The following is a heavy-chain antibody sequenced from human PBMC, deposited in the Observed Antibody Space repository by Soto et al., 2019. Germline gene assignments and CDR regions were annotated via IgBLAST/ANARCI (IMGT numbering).Heavy chain of an antibody. J-gene: IGHJ4*02. CDR3: ARAYVFDY. CDR2: ISATSSTI. V-gene: IGHV3-48*02. D-gene: IGHD3-16*01. Sequence: PGGSLRLSCTASGFTFSNYSMNWVRQAPGKGLEWLSYISATSSTIFYADSVKGRFTISRDNAKNSLYLRMDSLRDEDTAVYYCARAYVFDYWGQGTLVTVSS. CDR1: GFTFSNYS.